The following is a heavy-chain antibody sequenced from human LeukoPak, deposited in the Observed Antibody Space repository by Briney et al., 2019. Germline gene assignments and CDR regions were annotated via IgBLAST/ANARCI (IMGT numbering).Heavy chain of an antibody. D-gene: IGHD5-18*01. CDR2: IYYSGST. J-gene: IGHJ4*02. Sequence: SETLSLTCTVSGGSISSYYWSWIRQPPGKGLEWIGYIYYSGSTNYNPSLKSRVTISVDTSKNQFSLKLSSVTAADTAVYYCARDRGPYGRGYSYGGGFDYWGQGTLVTVSS. CDR1: GGSISSYY. V-gene: IGHV4-59*01. CDR3: ARDRGPYGRGYSYGGGFDY.